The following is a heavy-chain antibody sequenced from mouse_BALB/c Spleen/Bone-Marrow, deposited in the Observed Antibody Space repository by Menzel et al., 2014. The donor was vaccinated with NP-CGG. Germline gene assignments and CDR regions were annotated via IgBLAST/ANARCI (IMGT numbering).Heavy chain of an antibody. CDR1: GFTFSSFG. Sequence: EVKLVESGGGLVQPGGSRKLSCAASGFTFSSFGMHWVRRAPERGLEWVAYISSGSTSIFYSDTVRGRFTISRDNPKNTLFLQMTSLTSEDTAMYYCARGGNWDDFDVWGAGTTVTVSS. CDR2: ISSGSTSI. J-gene: IGHJ1*01. D-gene: IGHD4-1*01. V-gene: IGHV5-17*02. CDR3: ARGGNWDDFDV.